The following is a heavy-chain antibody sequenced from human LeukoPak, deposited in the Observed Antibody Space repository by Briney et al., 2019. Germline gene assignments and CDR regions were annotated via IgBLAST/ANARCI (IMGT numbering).Heavy chain of an antibody. CDR1: GYSFTSYW. V-gene: IGHV5-51*01. D-gene: IGHD2-2*01. CDR3: ARRDVVPAAFDAFDI. CDR2: IYPGDSDT. J-gene: IGHJ3*02. Sequence: GESLKISCKGSGYSFTSYWIGWVRQMPGKGLEWMGIIYPGDSDTRYSPSFQGQVTISADKSISTAYLQWSGLKASDTAMYYCARRDVVPAAFDAFDIWGQGTMVTVSS.